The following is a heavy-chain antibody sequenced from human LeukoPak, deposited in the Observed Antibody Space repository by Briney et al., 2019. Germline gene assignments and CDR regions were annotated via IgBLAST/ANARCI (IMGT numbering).Heavy chain of an antibody. CDR2: IYYSGST. J-gene: IGHJ4*02. CDR3: ARHGSTDYFDY. Sequence: PSETLSLTCTVSGDSISSYYWSWIRQPPGKGLEWIGYIYYSGSTFYNPSLKSRVTISVDTSNNQLSLRLSSVTAADTAVYYCARHGSTDYFDYWGQGTLVTVSS. D-gene: IGHD2-2*03. CDR1: GDSISSYY. V-gene: IGHV4-59*04.